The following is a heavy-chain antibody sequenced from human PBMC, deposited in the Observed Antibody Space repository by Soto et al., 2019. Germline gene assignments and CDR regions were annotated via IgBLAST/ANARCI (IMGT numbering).Heavy chain of an antibody. Sequence: SETLSLTCTVSGGSISSGDYYWSWIRQPPGKGLEWIGYIYYSGSTYYNPSLKSRVTISVDTSKNQFSLKLSSVTAADTAVYYCARGIVGATGFDYWGQGTLVTVSS. CDR1: GGSISSGDYY. J-gene: IGHJ4*02. CDR2: IYYSGST. CDR3: ARGIVGATGFDY. D-gene: IGHD1-26*01. V-gene: IGHV4-30-4*01.